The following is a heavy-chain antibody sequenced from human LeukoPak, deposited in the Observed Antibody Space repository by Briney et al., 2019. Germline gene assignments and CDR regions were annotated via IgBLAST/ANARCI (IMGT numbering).Heavy chain of an antibody. CDR1: GFTFSSYS. J-gene: IGHJ6*03. CDR3: ARDQITGTTSYYYYMDV. CDR2: ISSSSTI. Sequence: GGSLRLSCAAPGFTFSSYSMNWVRQAPGKGLEWVSYISSSSTIYYADSVKGRFTISRDNAKNSLYLQMNSLRAEDTAVYYCARDQITGTTSYYYYMDVWGKGTTVTVSS. V-gene: IGHV3-48*01. D-gene: IGHD1-7*01.